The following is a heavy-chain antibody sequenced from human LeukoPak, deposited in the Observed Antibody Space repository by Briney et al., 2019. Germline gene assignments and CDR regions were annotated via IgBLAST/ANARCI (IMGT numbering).Heavy chain of an antibody. Sequence: GGSLRLSCAASGFTFSSYAMHWGRQAPGEGLEWVAVISYDGSNKYYADSVNGRFTISRDNSKNTLYLQMNSLRAEDTAVYYCAREGNYYDSSGSFDVWGQGTLVTVSS. D-gene: IGHD3-22*01. CDR3: AREGNYYDSSGSFDV. CDR1: GFTFSSYA. J-gene: IGHJ4*02. V-gene: IGHV3-30*11. CDR2: ISYDGSNK.